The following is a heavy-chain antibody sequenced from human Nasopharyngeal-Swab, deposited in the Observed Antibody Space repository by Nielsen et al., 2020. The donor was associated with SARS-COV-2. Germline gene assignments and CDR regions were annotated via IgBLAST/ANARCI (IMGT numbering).Heavy chain of an antibody. Sequence: GESLKISCAASGFTFSNSPMYWVRQAPGKGLEWVAVISFDGSNEYYAASVKGRFTISRDNSQNTLFLQMSSLKTDDTAVYYCAKGAPGPLDHWGQGALVTVSS. CDR2: ISFDGSNE. CDR3: AKGAPGPLDH. V-gene: IGHV3-30-3*01. J-gene: IGHJ4*02. D-gene: IGHD3-16*01. CDR1: GFTFSNSP.